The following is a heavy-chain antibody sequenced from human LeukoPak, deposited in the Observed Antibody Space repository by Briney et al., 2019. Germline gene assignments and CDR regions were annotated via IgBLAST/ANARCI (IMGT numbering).Heavy chain of an antibody. D-gene: IGHD5-18*01. Sequence: PGGSLRLSCAASGFTFSNAWMSWIRQPPGKGLEWIREINHSGSTNYNPSLKSRVTISVDTSKNQFSLKLSSVTAADTAVYYCAVRGYSYGPFDYWGQGTLVTVSS. CDR2: INHSGST. CDR3: AVRGYSYGPFDY. V-gene: IGHV4-34*08. CDR1: GFTFSNAW. J-gene: IGHJ4*02.